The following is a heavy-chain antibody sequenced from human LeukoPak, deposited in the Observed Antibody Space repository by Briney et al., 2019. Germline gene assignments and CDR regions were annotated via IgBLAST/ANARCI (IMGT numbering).Heavy chain of an antibody. V-gene: IGHV3-7*01. D-gene: IGHD6-6*01. Sequence: GGSLRLSCAASGFTFSSHWMSWVRQAPGKGLEWVGNIKPDGSEKYYVDSLKGRFIISRDNAKNSLYLQMNSLRAEDTAVYYCARDDVWGIAARPPFDYWGQGTLVTVSS. J-gene: IGHJ4*02. CDR2: IKPDGSEK. CDR1: GFTFSSHW. CDR3: ARDDVWGIAARPPFDY.